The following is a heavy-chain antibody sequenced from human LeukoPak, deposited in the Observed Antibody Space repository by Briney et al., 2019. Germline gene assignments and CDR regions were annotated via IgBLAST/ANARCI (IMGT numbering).Heavy chain of an antibody. D-gene: IGHD6-19*01. CDR1: GGSISSYY. CDR3: ARGRSSGWYIDAFDI. V-gene: IGHV4-59*01. Sequence: PSETLSLTCTVSGGSISSYYWTWIRQPPGKGLEWIGYIYYSGSTSYNPSLKSRVTISLDTSKNQFSLKLNSVTAADTAVYHCARGRSSGWYIDAFDIWGQGTLVTVSS. CDR2: IYYSGST. J-gene: IGHJ3*02.